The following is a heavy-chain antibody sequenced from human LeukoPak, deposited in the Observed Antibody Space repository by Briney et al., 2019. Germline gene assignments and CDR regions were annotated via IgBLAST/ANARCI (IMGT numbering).Heavy chain of an antibody. D-gene: IGHD2-2*01. J-gene: IGHJ6*02. CDR1: GFTFSSYG. CDR2: ISYDGSNK. CDR3: ARGWVVDYYYYYGMDV. V-gene: IGHV3-30*03. Sequence: GGSLRLSCAASGFTFSSYGMHWVRQAPGKGLEWVAVISYDGSNKYYADSVKGRFTISRDNSKNTLYLQMNSLRAEDTAVYYCARGWVVDYYYYYGMDVWGQGTTVTVSS.